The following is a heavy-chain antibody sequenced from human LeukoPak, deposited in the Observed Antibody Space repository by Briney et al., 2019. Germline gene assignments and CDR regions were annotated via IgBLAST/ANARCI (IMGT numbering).Heavy chain of an antibody. CDR2: AHYSGST. CDR3: ARVWWELDAFDI. J-gene: IGHJ3*02. CDR1: GGSISSYY. D-gene: IGHD1-26*01. Sequence: SSETLSLTCAVSGGSISSYYWSWIRQPPGKGLEWIGFAHYSGSTHYNPSLKSRVTISVGTSKNQFSLKLSSVTAADTAVYYGARVWWELDAFDIWGQGTMVTVSS. V-gene: IGHV4-59*08.